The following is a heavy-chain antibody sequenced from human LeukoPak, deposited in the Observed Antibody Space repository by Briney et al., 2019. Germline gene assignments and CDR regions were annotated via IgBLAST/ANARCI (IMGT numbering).Heavy chain of an antibody. D-gene: IGHD3-22*01. J-gene: IGHJ5*02. V-gene: IGHV4-39*07. CDR1: GGSVSSNRFY. Sequence: PSETLSLTCTVSGGSVSSNRFYWGWIRQPPGKGLDWIGSMYYSGGTYYNPSLKSRVTISADTYKNQVSLKLSSVIAADTAVYYCARDPDYYDDSGYTWGQGTLVTVSS. CDR2: MYYSGGT. CDR3: ARDPDYYDDSGYT.